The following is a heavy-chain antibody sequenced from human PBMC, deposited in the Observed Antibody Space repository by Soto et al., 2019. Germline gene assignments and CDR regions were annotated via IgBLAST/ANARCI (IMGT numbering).Heavy chain of an antibody. CDR2: ISDDGSNK. CDR1: GFAFSNYG. J-gene: IGHJ6*02. Sequence: GGALRLSCAASGFAFSNYGMDWVRQAPGEGLEWVGFISDDGSNKYYADSMKGRFTMSRDNSKRTLYLQMSSLRVEDTAVYYCTKRRNVLRFLEWSSGMEVWSQGTTVTVSS. CDR3: TKRRNVLRFLEWSSGMEV. D-gene: IGHD3-3*01. V-gene: IGHV3-30*18.